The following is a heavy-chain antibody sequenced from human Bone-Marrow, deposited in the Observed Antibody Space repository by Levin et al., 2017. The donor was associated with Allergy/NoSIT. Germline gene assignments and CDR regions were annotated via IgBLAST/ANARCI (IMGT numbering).Heavy chain of an antibody. CDR3: ARVAMTTVTTDY. J-gene: IGHJ4*02. V-gene: IGHV1-18*01. D-gene: IGHD4-17*01. CDR2: ISAYNGNT. Sequence: ASVKVSCKASGYTFTSYGISWVRQAPGQGLEWMGWISAYNGNTNYAQKLQGRVTMTTDTSTSTAYTELRSLRSDDTAVYYCARVAMTTVTTDYWGQGTLVTVSS. CDR1: GYTFTSYG.